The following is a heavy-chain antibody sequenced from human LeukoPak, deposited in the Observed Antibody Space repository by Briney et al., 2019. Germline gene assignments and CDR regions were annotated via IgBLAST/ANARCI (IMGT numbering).Heavy chain of an antibody. CDR1: GGSISSSSYY. CDR3: ARVGCSSTSCYDY. D-gene: IGHD2-2*01. CDR2: IYYSGST. V-gene: IGHV4-39*07. J-gene: IGHJ4*02. Sequence: PSETLSLTCTVSGGSISSSSYYWGWIRQPPGKGLEWIGSIYYSGSTYYNPSLKSRVTIPVDTSKNRFSLKLSSVTAADTAVYYCARVGCSSTSCYDYWGQGTLVTVSS.